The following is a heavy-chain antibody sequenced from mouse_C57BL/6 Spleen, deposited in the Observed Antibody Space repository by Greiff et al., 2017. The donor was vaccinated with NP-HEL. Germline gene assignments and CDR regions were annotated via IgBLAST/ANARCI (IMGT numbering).Heavy chain of an antibody. CDR2: IDPSDSYT. CDR1: GYTFTSYW. J-gene: IGHJ1*03. Sequence: QVQLQQPGAELVKPGASVKLSCKASGYTFTSYWMQWVKQRPGQGLEWIGEIDPSDSYTNYNQKFKGKATLTVDTSSSTAYMQLSSRTSEDSAVYYCARASGYYAPDVWGTGTTVTVSS. D-gene: IGHD2-3*01. V-gene: IGHV1-50*01. CDR3: ARASGYYAPDV.